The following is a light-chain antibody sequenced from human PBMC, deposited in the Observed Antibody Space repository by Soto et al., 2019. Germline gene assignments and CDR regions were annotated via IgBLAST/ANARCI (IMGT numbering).Light chain of an antibody. CDR2: LNSDGSH. Sequence: QSVLTQSPSASASLGASVKLTCTLSSGHNNYAIAWHQQQPEKGPRYLMRLNSDGSHYKGDGIPDRFSGSSSGAERYLTISRLQSEDEADYYCQTWGTGIWVFGGGTKLTVL. V-gene: IGLV4-69*01. J-gene: IGLJ3*02. CDR3: QTWGTGIWV. CDR1: SGHNNYA.